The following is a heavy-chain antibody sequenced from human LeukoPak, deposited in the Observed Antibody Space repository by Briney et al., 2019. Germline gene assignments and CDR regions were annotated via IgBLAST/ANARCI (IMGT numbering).Heavy chain of an antibody. J-gene: IGHJ4*02. CDR1: GITVSSNY. D-gene: IGHD2-21*01. CDR3: ARLVAAPGDY. CDR2: IYSVGST. V-gene: IGHV3-66*04. Sequence: GGSLRLSCAASGITVSSNYMSWVRQAPGKGLEWVSVIYSVGSTFYADSVRGRFTISRDISNNTLYLQMNSLRDEDTAVYYCARLVAAPGDYWGQGTLVTVSS.